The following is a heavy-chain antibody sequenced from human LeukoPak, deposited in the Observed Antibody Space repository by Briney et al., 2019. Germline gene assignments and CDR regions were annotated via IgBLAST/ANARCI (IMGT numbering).Heavy chain of an antibody. CDR3: TRDRGQQLL. Sequence: GGSLRLSCTASGFTFGDYATSWFRQAPGKGLEWVGFIRSKAYGGTTEYAASVKGRFTISRDDSKSIAYLQMNSLKTEDTAVYYCTRDRGQQLLWGQGTLVTVSS. J-gene: IGHJ4*02. D-gene: IGHD6-13*01. CDR1: GFTFGDYA. V-gene: IGHV3-49*03. CDR2: IRSKAYGGTT.